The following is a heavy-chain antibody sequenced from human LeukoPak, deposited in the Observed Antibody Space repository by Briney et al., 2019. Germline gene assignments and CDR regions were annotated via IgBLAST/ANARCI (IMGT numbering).Heavy chain of an antibody. J-gene: IGHJ4*02. Sequence: SGGSLRLSCAASGFTFSSYAMSWVRQAPGKGLEWVSVIYSGGSTYYADSVKGRFSISRDNSKNTLYLQMDSLRGEDTAVYYCAKDFRIGYSAHFDYWGQGALVTVSS. V-gene: IGHV3-23*03. CDR2: IYSGGST. CDR1: GFTFSSYA. D-gene: IGHD2-21*01. CDR3: AKDFRIGYSAHFDY.